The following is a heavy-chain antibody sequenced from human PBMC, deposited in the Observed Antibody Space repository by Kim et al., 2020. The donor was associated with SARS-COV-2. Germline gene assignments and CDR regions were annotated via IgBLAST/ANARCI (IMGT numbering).Heavy chain of an antibody. J-gene: IGHJ6*02. V-gene: IGHV3-11*05. Sequence: KGRFTSTRDNAKNSLYLQMNSLRAEDTAVYYCARDKVEVATIGYYYGMDVWGQGTTVTVSS. D-gene: IGHD5-12*01. CDR3: ARDKVEVATIGYYYGMDV.